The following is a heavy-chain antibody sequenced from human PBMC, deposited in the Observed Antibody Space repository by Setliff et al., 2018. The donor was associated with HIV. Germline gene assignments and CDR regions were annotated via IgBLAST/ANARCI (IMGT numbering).Heavy chain of an antibody. D-gene: IGHD6-13*01. Sequence: SVKVSCKTSGGTFSSYGISWVRQAPGQGLEWMGGIIPMFGTGFYAQKFQGRVTITADESRSTAYMELSSLSSEDTAVFYCARVGHSSSYHYYGMDVWGQGTTVTVSS. CDR3: ARVGHSSSYHYYGMDV. V-gene: IGHV1-69*13. J-gene: IGHJ6*02. CDR1: GGTFSSYG. CDR2: IIPMFGTG.